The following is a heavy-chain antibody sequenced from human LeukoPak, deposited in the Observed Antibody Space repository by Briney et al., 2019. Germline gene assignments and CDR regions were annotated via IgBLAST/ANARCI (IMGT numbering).Heavy chain of an antibody. CDR1: GFTFSSYW. Sequence: GGSLRLSCAASGFTFSSYWMSWVRQAPGKGLEWVANIKQDGSEKYYVDSVKGRFTISRDNAKNSLYLQMNSLRAEDTAVYYCARDHPAGDLDWFDPWGQGTLVTVSS. D-gene: IGHD2-2*01. J-gene: IGHJ5*02. CDR2: IKQDGSEK. V-gene: IGHV3-7*01. CDR3: ARDHPAGDLDWFDP.